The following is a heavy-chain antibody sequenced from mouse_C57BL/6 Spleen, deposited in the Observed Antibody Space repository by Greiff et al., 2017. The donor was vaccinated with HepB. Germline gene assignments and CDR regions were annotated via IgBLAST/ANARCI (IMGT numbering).Heavy chain of an antibody. V-gene: IGHV6-3*01. CDR1: GFTFSNYW. CDR3: TVPPYYDYEFAY. CDR2: IRLKSDNYAT. Sequence: EVQLQESGGGLVQPGGSMKLSCVASGFTFSNYWMNWVRQSPEKGLEWVAQIRLKSDNYATHYAESVKGRFTISRDDSKSSVYLQMNNLRAEDTGIYYCTVPPYYDYEFAYWGQGTLVTVSA. J-gene: IGHJ3*01. D-gene: IGHD2-4*01.